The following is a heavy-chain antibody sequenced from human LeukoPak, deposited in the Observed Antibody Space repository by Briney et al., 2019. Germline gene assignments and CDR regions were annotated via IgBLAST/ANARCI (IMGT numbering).Heavy chain of an antibody. CDR2: ISAGGGT. D-gene: IGHD3-16*01. J-gene: IGHJ4*02. CDR3: AKRSSLNFFDS. CDR1: GFTFSNFG. V-gene: IGHV3-23*01. Sequence: GGSLRLSCAASGFTFSNFGMSWVRQAPGNGLEWVSAISAGGGTYYADTVKGRFTISRDNSKNTLYLQMSSLRAEDTAVYYCAKRSSLNFFDSWGQGTLVTVSS.